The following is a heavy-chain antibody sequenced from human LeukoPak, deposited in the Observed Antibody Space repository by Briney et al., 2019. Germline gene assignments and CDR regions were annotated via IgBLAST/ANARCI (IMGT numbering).Heavy chain of an antibody. J-gene: IGHJ5*02. D-gene: IGHD6-13*01. CDR2: IIPIFGTA. V-gene: IGHV1-69*05. CDR3: ARDYLIAAAVGNWFDP. Sequence: SVKVSCKASGGTFSSYAISWVRQAPGQGLEWMGRIIPIFGTANCAQKFQGRVTITTDESTSTAYMELSSLRSEDTAVYYCARDYLIAAAVGNWFDPWGQGTLVTVSS. CDR1: GGTFSSYA.